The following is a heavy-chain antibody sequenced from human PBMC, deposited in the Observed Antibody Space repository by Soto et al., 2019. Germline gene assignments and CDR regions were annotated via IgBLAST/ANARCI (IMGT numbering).Heavy chain of an antibody. CDR2: TYYSGST. Sequence: PSETLSLTCTVSGGSMIAYYWNWMRQPPGKGLQWIGYTYYSGSTTYNPSLKSRVTISVDSSKNQFSLKLDSVTPADTAVYYCARVRGTAGKRYFDYWGQGPLVTVSS. V-gene: IGHV4-59*01. CDR3: ARVRGTAGKRYFDY. J-gene: IGHJ4*02. D-gene: IGHD6-13*01. CDR1: GGSMIAYY.